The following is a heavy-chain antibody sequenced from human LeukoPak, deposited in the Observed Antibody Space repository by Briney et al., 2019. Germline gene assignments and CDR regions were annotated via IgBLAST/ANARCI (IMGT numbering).Heavy chain of an antibody. CDR1: GGSFSGYY. J-gene: IGHJ4*02. Sequence: SETLSLTCAVYGGSFSGYYWSWVRQPPGKGLEWIGEINLSGSTNYNPSLKSRVTVSVDTSKNQFSLKLTPMTAADTAVYYCARGGGYCGTTSCYYDYWGQGRLVTVSS. V-gene: IGHV4-34*01. CDR2: INLSGST. CDR3: ARGGGYCGTTSCYYDY. D-gene: IGHD2-2*01.